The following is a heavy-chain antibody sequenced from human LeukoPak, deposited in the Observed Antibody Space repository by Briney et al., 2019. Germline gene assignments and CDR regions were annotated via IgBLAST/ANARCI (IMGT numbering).Heavy chain of an antibody. D-gene: IGHD3-22*01. Sequence: SETPSLTCTVSGASISSYYWSWIRQSPGKGLEWIGYIHTSGDTKSNPSLKSRVTMSVDTSKNEFSLKLRSVAAADTALYYCARGHFDSSGYSNPLDSWGQGTLVTVSS. CDR3: ARGHFDSSGYSNPLDS. CDR2: IHTSGDT. V-gene: IGHV4-4*09. CDR1: GASISSYY. J-gene: IGHJ4*02.